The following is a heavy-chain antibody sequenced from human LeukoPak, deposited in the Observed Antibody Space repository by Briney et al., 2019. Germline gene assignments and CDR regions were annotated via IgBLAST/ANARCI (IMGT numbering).Heavy chain of an antibody. CDR1: GGSISSYY. V-gene: IGHV4-59*01. Sequence: SETLSLTCTVSGGSISSYYWSWIRQPPGKGLGWIGYIYYSGSTNYNPSLNSRVTISVDTSKNQFSLKLSSMTAADTAVYYCAREKPFGIAAAGMHYYYYYGMDVWGQGTTVTVSS. CDR3: AREKPFGIAAAGMHYYYYYGMDV. CDR2: IYYSGST. D-gene: IGHD6-13*01. J-gene: IGHJ6*02.